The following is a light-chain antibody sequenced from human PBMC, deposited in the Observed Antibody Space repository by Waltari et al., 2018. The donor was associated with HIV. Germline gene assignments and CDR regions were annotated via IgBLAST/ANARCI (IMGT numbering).Light chain of an antibody. CDR1: FRDVGGYNF. J-gene: IGLJ3*02. Sequence: QSALTQPRSVSGSPGQSVTISCSGTFRDVGGYNFVSWYQQHSGKAPKLVIFDVNKRPSGVPGRFSGSKSGNPASLSVSGLQAEDEADYFCCSYAGSFTLLFGGGTNLAVL. V-gene: IGLV2-11*01. CDR3: CSYAGSFTLL. CDR2: DVN.